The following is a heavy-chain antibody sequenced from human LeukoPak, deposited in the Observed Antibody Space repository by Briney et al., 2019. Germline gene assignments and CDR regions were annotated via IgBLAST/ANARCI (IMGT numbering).Heavy chain of an antibody. CDR1: GGFISSGGYY. D-gene: IGHD4-11*01. CDR3: ARTSTVTTAFDI. J-gene: IGHJ5*02. V-gene: IGHV4-61*02. CDR2: IYTGGST. Sequence: SETLSLTCSVSGGFISSGGYYWSWLRQPAGKGLEWIGRIYTGGSTNYNPSLKSRVTMSVDTSKNQFSLKLTSVTAADTAVYYCARTSTVTTAFDIWGQGTLVTVSP.